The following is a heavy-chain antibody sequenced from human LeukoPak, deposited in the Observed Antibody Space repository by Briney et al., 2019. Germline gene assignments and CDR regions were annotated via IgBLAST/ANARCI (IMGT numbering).Heavy chain of an antibody. CDR3: ARDGYSSSFYFDY. CDR1: GFTFSDYY. D-gene: IGHD6-6*01. V-gene: IGHV3-11*04. CDR2: ISSSGSTI. J-gene: IGHJ4*02. Sequence: GGSLRLSCAASGFTFSDYYMSWIRRAPGKGLEWVSYISSSGSTIYYADSVKGRFTISRDNAKNTLYLQMNSLRAEDTAVYYCARDGYSSSFYFDYWGQGTLVTVSS.